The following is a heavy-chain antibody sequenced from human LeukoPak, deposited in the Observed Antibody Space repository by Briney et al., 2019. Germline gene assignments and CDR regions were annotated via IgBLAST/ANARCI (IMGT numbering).Heavy chain of an antibody. D-gene: IGHD4-11*01. Sequence: GGSLRLSCAASGFTFSDYYMSWIRQAPGKGLEWVSYISSSSSYTNYADSVKGRFTISRDNAKNSLYPQMNSLRAEDTAVYYCARGIYSNGNMNDYWGQGTLVTVSS. V-gene: IGHV3-11*06. CDR1: GFTFSDYY. CDR3: ARGIYSNGNMNDY. J-gene: IGHJ4*02. CDR2: ISSSSSYT.